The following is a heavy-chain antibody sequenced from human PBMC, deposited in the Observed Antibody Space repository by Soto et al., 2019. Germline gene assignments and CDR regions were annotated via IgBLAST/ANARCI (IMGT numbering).Heavy chain of an antibody. CDR3: ASPSGYSGYDSYYYYGMDV. D-gene: IGHD5-12*01. V-gene: IGHV5-51*01. Sequence: GESLKISCKGSGYSFTSYWTGWVRQMPGKGLEWMGIIYPGDSDTRYSPSFQGQVTISADKSISTAYLQWSSLKASDTAMYYCASPSGYSGYDSYYYYGMDVWGQGTTVTV. J-gene: IGHJ6*02. CDR2: IYPGDSDT. CDR1: GYSFTSYW.